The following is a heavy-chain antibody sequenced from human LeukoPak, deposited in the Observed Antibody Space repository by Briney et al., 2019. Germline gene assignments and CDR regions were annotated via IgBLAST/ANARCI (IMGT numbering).Heavy chain of an antibody. CDR1: GGSFSGYY. Sequence: SETLSLTCAVYGGSFSGYYWSWVRQPPGKGLEWIGEITHSGSTNYNPSLKSRVTISVDTSKNQFSLKLSSVTAADTAVYYCARGRGIVGATLNYWGQGTLVTVSS. CDR2: ITHSGST. J-gene: IGHJ4*02. V-gene: IGHV4-34*01. D-gene: IGHD1-26*01. CDR3: ARGRGIVGATLNY.